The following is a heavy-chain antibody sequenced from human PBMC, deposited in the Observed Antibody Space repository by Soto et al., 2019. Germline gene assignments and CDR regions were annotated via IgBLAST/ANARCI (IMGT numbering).Heavy chain of an antibody. CDR3: AKSPLGYWNYAFNLMAH. J-gene: IGHJ4*02. D-gene: IGHD1-7*01. CDR1: GFPFSSYA. V-gene: IGHV3-23*01. CDR2: ISGSGGST. Sequence: PGGSLRLSCAASGFPFSSYAMSWVRQAPGKGLEWVSAISGSGGSTYYADSVKGRFTISRDNSKNTLYLQMNSLRAEDTAVYYCAKSPLGYWNYAFNLMAHWGQGTLVTVSS.